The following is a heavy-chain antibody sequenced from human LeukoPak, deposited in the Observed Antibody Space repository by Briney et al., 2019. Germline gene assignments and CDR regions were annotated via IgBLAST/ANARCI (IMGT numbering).Heavy chain of an antibody. CDR1: GGSISSSSYY. Sequence: PSETLSLTCTVSGGSISSSSYYWGWIRQPPGKGLEWIGSIYYSGSTYYNPSLKSRVTISVDTSKNQFSLELSSVTAVDTAVYYCARDHIAVAGNFDYWGQGTLVTVSS. V-gene: IGHV4-39*07. CDR2: IYYSGST. CDR3: ARDHIAVAGNFDY. J-gene: IGHJ4*02. D-gene: IGHD6-19*01.